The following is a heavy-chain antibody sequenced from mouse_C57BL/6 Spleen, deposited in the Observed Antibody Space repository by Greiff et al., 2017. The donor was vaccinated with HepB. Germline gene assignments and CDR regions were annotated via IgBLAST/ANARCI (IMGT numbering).Heavy chain of an antibody. D-gene: IGHD2-5*01. CDR2: IDPSDSYT. J-gene: IGHJ2*01. CDR1: GYTFTSYW. CDR3: ATIVTTGFDY. Sequence: QVQLQQSGAELVMPGASVKLSCKASGYTFTSYWMHWVKQRPGQGLEWIGEIDPSDSYTNYNQKFKGKSTLTVDKSSSTAYMQLSSLTSEYSAVYYGATIVTTGFDYWGQGTTLTVSS. V-gene: IGHV1-69*01.